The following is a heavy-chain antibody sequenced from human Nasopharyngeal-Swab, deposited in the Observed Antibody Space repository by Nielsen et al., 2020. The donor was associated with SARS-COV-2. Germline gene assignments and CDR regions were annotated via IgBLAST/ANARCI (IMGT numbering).Heavy chain of an antibody. J-gene: IGHJ4*02. V-gene: IGHV4-34*01. CDR2: INHSGST. CDR1: GGSFSGYY. D-gene: IGHD1-26*01. CDR3: AREASGSYLGGAYFDY. Sequence: SETLSLTCAVYGGSFSGYYWSWIRQPPGKGLEWIGEINHSGSTNYNPSLKSRVTMSVDTSKNQFSLKLSSVTAADTAVYYCAREASGSYLGGAYFDYWGQGTLVTVSS.